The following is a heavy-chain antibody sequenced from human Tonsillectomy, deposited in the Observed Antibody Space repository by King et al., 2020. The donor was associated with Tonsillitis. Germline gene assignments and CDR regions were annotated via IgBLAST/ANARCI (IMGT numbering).Heavy chain of an antibody. CDR1: GYTFTGYY. V-gene: IGHV1-2*02. J-gene: IGHJ6*02. CDR2: LNPNSGGT. D-gene: IGHD3-9*01. Sequence: HVQLVESGAEMKKPGASVKVSCKASGYTFTGYYMHWVRQAPGQGLEWMGWLNPNSGGTNYAQIFQGRVTMTRDTSISTAFMELSRLRSDDTAVYYCASEPVDDILTGYRAYYYYGMDVWGQGTTVTVSS. CDR3: ASEPVDDILTGYRAYYYYGMDV.